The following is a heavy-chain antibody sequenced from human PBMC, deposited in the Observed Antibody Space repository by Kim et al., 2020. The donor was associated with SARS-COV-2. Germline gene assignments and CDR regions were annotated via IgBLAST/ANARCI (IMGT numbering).Heavy chain of an antibody. CDR1: GYY. CDR2: INHSGST. V-gene: IGHV4-34*01. D-gene: IGHD3-3*01. CDR3: ARVQRLTIFGVVIESGWFDP. Sequence: GYYLSWIRQLPGKELEWIGEINHSGSTNYNPSLKSRVTISVDTSKNQFSLKLSSVTAADTAVYYCARVQRLTIFGVVIESGWFDPWGQGTLAT. J-gene: IGHJ5*02.